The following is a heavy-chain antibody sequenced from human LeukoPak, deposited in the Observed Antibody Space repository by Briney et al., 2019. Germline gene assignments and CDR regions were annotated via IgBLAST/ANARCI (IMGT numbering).Heavy chain of an antibody. V-gene: IGHV3-7*01. CDR3: ARDRGSR. CDR2: MKHDGNET. J-gene: IGHJ4*02. Sequence: PGGSLRLSCTASGFTFSSNCMRWVRQAPGKGLEWVANMKHDGNETYYVDSMKGRFTISRDNAKNSLYLQMNSLRAEDTAVYYCARDRGSRWGQGTLVTVSS. CDR1: GFTFSSNC.